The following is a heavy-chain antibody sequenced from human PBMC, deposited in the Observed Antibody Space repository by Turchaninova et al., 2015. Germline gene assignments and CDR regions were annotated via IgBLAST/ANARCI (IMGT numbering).Heavy chain of an antibody. CDR1: GYTFTSYG. CDR3: ARAGVNSYYYGMDV. D-gene: IGHD1-14*01. Sequence: QVQLVQSGAEVKKPGASVKVSCKASGYTFTSYGISWVRQAPGQGLEWMGWIRAYTGNTRYAQQRAGTVTKHQDTAQTTGTAYMELRGLRSDDPAVYYWARAGVNSYYYGMDVWGQGTTVTVSS. V-gene: IGHV1-18*04. CDR2: IRAYTGNT. J-gene: IGHJ6*02.